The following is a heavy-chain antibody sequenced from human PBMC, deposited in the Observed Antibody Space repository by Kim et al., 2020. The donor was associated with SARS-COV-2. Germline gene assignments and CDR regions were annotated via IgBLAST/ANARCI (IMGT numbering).Heavy chain of an antibody. Sequence: SETLSLTCTVSGGSISSSSYYWGWIRQPPGKGLEWIGSIYYSGSTYYNPSLKSRVTISVDTSKNQFSLKLSSVTAADTAVYYCARHGSSGYYYGYWGQGTLVTVSS. CDR1: GGSISSSSYY. CDR3: ARHGSSGYYYGY. J-gene: IGHJ4*02. D-gene: IGHD3-22*01. V-gene: IGHV4-39*01. CDR2: IYYSGST.